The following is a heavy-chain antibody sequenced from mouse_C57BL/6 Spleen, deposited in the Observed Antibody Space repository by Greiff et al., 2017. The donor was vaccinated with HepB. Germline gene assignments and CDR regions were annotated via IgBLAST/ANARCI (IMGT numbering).Heavy chain of an antibody. CDR2: IYPRSGNT. D-gene: IGHD1-1*01. CDR1: GYTFTSYG. V-gene: IGHV1-81*01. Sequence: QVQLQQSGAELARPGASVKLSCKASGYTFTSYGISWVKQRTGQGLEWIGEIYPRSGNTYYNEKFKGKATLTADKSSSTAYMELRSLTSEDSAVYFCARLLRYQQRDYWYFDVWGTGTTVTVSS. J-gene: IGHJ1*03. CDR3: ARLLRYQQRDYWYFDV.